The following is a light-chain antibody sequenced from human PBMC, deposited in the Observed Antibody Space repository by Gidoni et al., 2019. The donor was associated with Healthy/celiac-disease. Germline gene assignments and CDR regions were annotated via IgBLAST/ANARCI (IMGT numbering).Light chain of an antibody. CDR2: GKN. J-gene: IGLJ1*01. CDR3: NSRDSSGNHHYV. Sequence: SSELTQHPAVSVPLGQTVRITCQGDSLRSYYASWYQQKPGQAPVLVIYGKNNRPSGIPDRFSGSSSGNTASLTITGAQAEDEADYYCNSRDSSGNHHYVFGTGTKVTVL. CDR1: SLRSYY. V-gene: IGLV3-19*01.